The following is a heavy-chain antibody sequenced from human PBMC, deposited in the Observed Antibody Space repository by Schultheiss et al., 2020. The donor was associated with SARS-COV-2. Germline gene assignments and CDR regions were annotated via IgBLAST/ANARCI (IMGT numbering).Heavy chain of an antibody. D-gene: IGHD3-3*01. CDR2: INSDGSST. J-gene: IGHJ4*02. CDR3: ASGFYDFWSGYYKDDY. CDR1: GFTFSSYW. Sequence: GGSLRLSCAASGFTFSSYWMHWVRQAPGKGLVWVSRINSDGSSTSYADSVEGRFTISRDNFKNTLYLQMNSLGAEDTAVYYCASGFYDFWSGYYKDDYWGRGTLVTVSS. V-gene: IGHV3-74*01.